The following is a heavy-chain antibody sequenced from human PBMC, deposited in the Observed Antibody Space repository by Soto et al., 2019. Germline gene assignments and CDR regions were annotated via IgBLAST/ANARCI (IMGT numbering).Heavy chain of an antibody. J-gene: IGHJ4*02. CDR1: GGSISSYY. V-gene: IGHV4-59*08. Sequence: QVQLQESGPGLVKPSETLSLTCTVSGGSISSYYWSWIRQPPGKGLEWIGYIYYSGSTHYNPSLNSRATFTVDTSKNQFFLKLNSMTAADTAVYYLASQNYGWGSAYVDYWRQGTLVTVSS. CDR3: ASQNYGWGSAYVDY. D-gene: IGHD3-16*01. CDR2: IYYSGST.